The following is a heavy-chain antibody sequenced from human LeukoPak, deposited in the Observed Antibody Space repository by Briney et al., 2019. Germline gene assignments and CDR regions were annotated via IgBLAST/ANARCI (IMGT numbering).Heavy chain of an antibody. CDR2: ISGSGGDT. Sequence: PGGSLRLSRAASGFTFRSYAIYWVRQAPGKGLEWVSGISGSGGDTYFADSVKGRFTISRDHSKNTVFLQMDSLRVEDTAVYYCAKTTAGYSSGRYPGWPIDYWGQGTLVTVSS. J-gene: IGHJ4*02. D-gene: IGHD6-19*01. V-gene: IGHV3-23*01. CDR1: GFTFRSYA. CDR3: AKTTAGYSSGRYPGWPIDY.